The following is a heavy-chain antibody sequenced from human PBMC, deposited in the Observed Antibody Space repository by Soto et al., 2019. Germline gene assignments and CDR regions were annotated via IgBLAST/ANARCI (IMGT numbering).Heavy chain of an antibody. D-gene: IGHD3-3*01. V-gene: IGHV4-34*01. Sequence: QVQLQQWGAGLLKPSETLSLTCAVYGGSFSGYYWSWIRQPPGKGLEWIGEINHSGSTNYNPSLKSRVTISVDTSKNQFSLKLSSVTAADTAVYYCARGPVLRFLEWLFSSSSNWFDPWGQGTLVTVSS. CDR2: INHSGST. J-gene: IGHJ5*02. CDR3: ARGPVLRFLEWLFSSSSNWFDP. CDR1: GGSFSGYY.